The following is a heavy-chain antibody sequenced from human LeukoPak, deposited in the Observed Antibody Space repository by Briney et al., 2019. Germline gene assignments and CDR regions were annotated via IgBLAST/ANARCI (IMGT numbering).Heavy chain of an antibody. J-gene: IGHJ4*02. D-gene: IGHD3-10*01. CDR2: ISYDGSNK. CDR3: AKEGMYYYGSGSSRYFDY. Sequence: GGSLRLSCAASGFTFSSYGMHWVRQAPGKGLEWVAVISYDGSNKYYADSMKGRFTISRDNSKNTLYLQMNSLRAEDTAVYYCAKEGMYYYGSGSSRYFDYWGQGTLVTVSS. V-gene: IGHV3-30*18. CDR1: GFTFSSYG.